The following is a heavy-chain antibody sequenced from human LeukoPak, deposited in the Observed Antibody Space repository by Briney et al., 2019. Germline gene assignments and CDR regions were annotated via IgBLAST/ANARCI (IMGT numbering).Heavy chain of an antibody. J-gene: IGHJ4*02. D-gene: IGHD3-22*01. CDR2: ISGSGGST. CDR1: GFTFSSYG. Sequence: GGSLRLSCAASGFTFSSYGMSWVRQAPGKGLEWVSAISGSGGSTYYADSVKGRFTISRDNSKNTLYLQMNSLRAEDTAVYYCATGDSSGSSYFDYWGQGTLVTVSS. V-gene: IGHV3-23*01. CDR3: ATGDSSGSSYFDY.